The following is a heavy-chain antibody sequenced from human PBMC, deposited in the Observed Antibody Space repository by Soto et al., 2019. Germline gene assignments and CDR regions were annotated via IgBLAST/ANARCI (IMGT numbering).Heavy chain of an antibody. Sequence: EVQLLESGGGLVQPGGSLRLSCAASGFTFSSYAMSWVRQAPGKGLEWVSAISGSGGSTYYADSVKGRFTISRDNSKNTLYLQMNSLRAEDTAVYYCVIYIVVVTATPFDYWGQGTLVTVSS. CDR3: VIYIVVVTATPFDY. V-gene: IGHV3-23*01. D-gene: IGHD2-21*02. CDR2: ISGSGGST. CDR1: GFTFSSYA. J-gene: IGHJ4*02.